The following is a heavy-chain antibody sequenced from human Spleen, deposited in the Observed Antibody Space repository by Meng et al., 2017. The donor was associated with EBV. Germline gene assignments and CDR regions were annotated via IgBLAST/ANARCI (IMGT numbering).Heavy chain of an antibody. Sequence: QGQLVQAGSEVKKTGASVKVSCKASGYTCTTYDINWVRQAPGQGLEWMGWMSPNSGNTGYAQKFQGRVTMTSDTSISTAYMELSGLRSDDTAVYYCARGSGLSDYWGRGTLVTVSS. CDR2: MSPNSGNT. V-gene: IGHV1-8*01. D-gene: IGHD2/OR15-2a*01. J-gene: IGHJ4*02. CDR3: ARGSGLSDY. CDR1: GYTCTTYD.